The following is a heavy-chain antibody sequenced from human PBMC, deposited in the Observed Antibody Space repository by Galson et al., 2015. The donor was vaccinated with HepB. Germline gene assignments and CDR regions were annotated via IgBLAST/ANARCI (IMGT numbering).Heavy chain of an antibody. J-gene: IGHJ4*02. CDR2: SSPYNGDT. D-gene: IGHD2-2*01. CDR3: ARATDGPSSCTSYNCYVFDS. Sequence: QSGAEVKKPGASVKVSCKASGYRFKSFAINWVRQGPGQGLEWMGWSSPYNGDTNYAQSLQGRLIMTTDTSTNTASMELRSLTSDDTAVYYCARATDGPSSCTSYNCYVFDSWGQGTPVTVSS. V-gene: IGHV1-18*04. CDR1: GYRFKSFA.